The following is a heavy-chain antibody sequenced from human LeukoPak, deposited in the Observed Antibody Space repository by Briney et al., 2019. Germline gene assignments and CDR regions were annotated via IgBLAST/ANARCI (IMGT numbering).Heavy chain of an antibody. D-gene: IGHD2-15*01. CDR1: GFTFSRHP. Sequence: GGSLRLSCAASGFTFSRHPMNRVRQAPGKGLEWVSYISPGTIYYADSVKGRFTISRDNAKNSLYLQMNSLRAEDTAVYYCTRDGRVAYEMDVWGQGTTVTVSS. CDR3: TRDGRVAYEMDV. V-gene: IGHV3-48*01. CDR2: ISPGTI. J-gene: IGHJ6*02.